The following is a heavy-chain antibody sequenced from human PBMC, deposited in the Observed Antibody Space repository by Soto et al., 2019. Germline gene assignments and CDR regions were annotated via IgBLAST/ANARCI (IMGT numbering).Heavy chain of an antibody. Sequence: SETLSLTCTVSGGSISSGGYYWSWIRQHPGKGLEWIGYIYYSGSTYYKPSLKSRVTISVDTSKNQFSLKLSSVTAADTAVYYCARQINTMIVGFDPWGQGTLVTVSS. CDR3: ARQINTMIVGFDP. J-gene: IGHJ5*02. CDR2: IYYSGST. D-gene: IGHD3-22*01. CDR1: GGSISSGGYY. V-gene: IGHV4-31*03.